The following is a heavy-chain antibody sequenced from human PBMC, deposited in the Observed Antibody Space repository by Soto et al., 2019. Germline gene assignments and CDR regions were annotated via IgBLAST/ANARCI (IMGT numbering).Heavy chain of an antibody. D-gene: IGHD6-13*01. CDR3: ARAIAAAGAEYFDY. Sequence: ASVKVSCKASRYTFTSYDINWVRQATGQGLEWMGWMNPNSGNTGYAQKFQGRVTMTRNTSISTAYMELSSLRSEDTAVYYCARAIAAAGAEYFDYWGQGTLVTVSS. CDR1: RYTFTSYD. CDR2: MNPNSGNT. J-gene: IGHJ4*02. V-gene: IGHV1-8*01.